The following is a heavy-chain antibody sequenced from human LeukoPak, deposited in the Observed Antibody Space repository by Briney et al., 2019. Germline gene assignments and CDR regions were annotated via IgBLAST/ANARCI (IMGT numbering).Heavy chain of an antibody. CDR2: ISGSGDST. D-gene: IGHD5-24*01. J-gene: IGHJ4*02. V-gene: IGHV3-23*01. CDR3: AKVNFGEMAVGFDY. CDR1: GFTFSSYA. Sequence: QPGGSLRLSCAASGFTFSSYAMSWVRQAPGKGLEWVSGISGSGDSTYYADSVKGRFTISRDNSKNTLYLQMNSLRAEDTAIYYCAKVNFGEMAVGFDYWGQGTLVTVSS.